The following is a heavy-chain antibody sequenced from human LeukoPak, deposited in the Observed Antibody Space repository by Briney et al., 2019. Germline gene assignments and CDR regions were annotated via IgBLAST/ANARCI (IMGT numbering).Heavy chain of an antibody. V-gene: IGHV4-30-2*01. J-gene: IGHJ5*02. Sequence: SETLSLTCAVSGGSISSGGHSWSWIRQPPGKGLEWIGYIYHSGSTYYNPSLKSRVTISIDRSKNQFSLKLSSVTAADTAVYYCARAGEQLGNWFDPRGQGTLVTVSS. CDR1: GGSISSGGHS. CDR3: ARAGEQLGNWFDP. CDR2: IYHSGST. D-gene: IGHD6-6*01.